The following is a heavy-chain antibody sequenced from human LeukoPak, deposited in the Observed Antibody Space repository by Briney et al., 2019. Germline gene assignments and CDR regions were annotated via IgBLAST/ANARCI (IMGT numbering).Heavy chain of an antibody. CDR1: GGSISSGGYY. CDR2: INHSGST. J-gene: IGHJ4*02. D-gene: IGHD3-16*02. V-gene: IGHV4-30-2*01. Sequence: SQTLSLTCTVSGGSISSGGYYWSWIRQPPGKGLEWIGEINHSGSTNYNPSLKSRVTISVDTSKNQFSLKLSSVTAADTAVYYCARGDPYYVWGSYRPKPYYFDYWGQGTLVTVSS. CDR3: ARGDPYYVWGSYRPKPYYFDY.